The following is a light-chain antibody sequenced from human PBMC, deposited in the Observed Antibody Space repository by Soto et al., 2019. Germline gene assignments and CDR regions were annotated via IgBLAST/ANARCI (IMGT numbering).Light chain of an antibody. Sequence: EIVLTQSPDTLSLSPGEGATLSCRASQSISSNYLAWYQQRPGQAPRLLIFGASYRATGIPDRFSGSGSGTDFTLTISRLEPEDFAVYYCQQYSSSPPEFTFGPGTRVDSK. CDR3: QQYSSSPPEFT. V-gene: IGKV3-20*01. CDR1: QSISSNY. CDR2: GAS. J-gene: IGKJ3*01.